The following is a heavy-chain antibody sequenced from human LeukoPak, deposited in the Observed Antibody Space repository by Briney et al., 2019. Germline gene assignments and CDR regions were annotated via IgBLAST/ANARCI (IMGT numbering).Heavy chain of an antibody. CDR1: GFTFSRYG. V-gene: IGHV3-30*02. J-gene: IGHJ4*02. Sequence: GGSLRLSCAASGFTFSRYGFHWVRQAPGKGLEWVAFISDSGGDKWFGDSVKGRFTISRDKSKNTVNLQMSSLRVEDTALYYCARDGGSESYAFDYWGQETLVTVSP. D-gene: IGHD3-10*01. CDR2: ISDSGGDK. CDR3: ARDGGSESYAFDY.